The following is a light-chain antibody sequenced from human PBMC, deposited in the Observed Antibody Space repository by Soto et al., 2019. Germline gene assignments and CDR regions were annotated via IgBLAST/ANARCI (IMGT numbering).Light chain of an antibody. CDR3: SSYTRTNTVA. CDR1: SSDVGDYNY. J-gene: IGLJ2*01. V-gene: IGLV2-14*03. Sequence: QSALTQPASVSGSPGQSITISCTGTSSDVGDYNYVSWYQQHPGKAPKLMIYDVSNRPSGVSKRFSGSKSGNTASLTISGLQAEDEADYYCSSYTRTNTVAFGGGTKLTVL. CDR2: DVS.